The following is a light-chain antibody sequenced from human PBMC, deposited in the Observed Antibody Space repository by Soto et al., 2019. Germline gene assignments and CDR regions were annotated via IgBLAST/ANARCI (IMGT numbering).Light chain of an antibody. CDR2: STD. CDR1: TGAVTSGYY. V-gene: IGLV7-43*01. CDR3: LLYYDGAVI. J-gene: IGLJ2*01. Sequence: QTVVTQEPSLTVSPGETVTLTCASSTGAVTSGYYSNWLQQKPGQAPRALIYSTDVKHTWTPARFSGSLLGGKAALTLSGVQPEDEADYYCLLYYDGAVIFGGGNKVTVL.